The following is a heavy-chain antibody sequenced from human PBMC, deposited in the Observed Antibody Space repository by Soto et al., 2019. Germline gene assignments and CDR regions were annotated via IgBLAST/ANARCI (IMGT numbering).Heavy chain of an antibody. J-gene: IGHJ6*02. Sequence: GGSLRLSCAASGFTFSSYGMHWVRQAPGKGLEWVAVIWYDGSNKYYADSVKGRFTISRDNSKNTLYLQMNSLRAEDTAVYYCARDIGVSYGMDVWGQGTTVTVSS. CDR2: IWYDGSNK. D-gene: IGHD3-3*01. CDR3: ARDIGVSYGMDV. V-gene: IGHV3-33*01. CDR1: GFTFSSYG.